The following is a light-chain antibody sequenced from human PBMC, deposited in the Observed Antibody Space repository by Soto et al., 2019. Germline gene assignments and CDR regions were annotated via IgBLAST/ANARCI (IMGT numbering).Light chain of an antibody. CDR1: QSVDIN. V-gene: IGKV3-15*01. Sequence: IVLTQSPGTLSLSPGERATLSCRASQSVDINLAWYQQKPGQAPRLLIYGASTRATDMPGRFSGRGAGAEFTLTISSLQSEDFAVYYCQQYRSWPRTFGQGTKVDI. CDR3: QQYRSWPRT. J-gene: IGKJ1*01. CDR2: GAS.